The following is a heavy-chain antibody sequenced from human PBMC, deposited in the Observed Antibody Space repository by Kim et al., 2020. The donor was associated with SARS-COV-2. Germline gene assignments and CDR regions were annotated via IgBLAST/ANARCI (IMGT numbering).Heavy chain of an antibody. Sequence: KGRFTISRDNSKNTLYLQMNSLRAEDTAVYYCAKDPDIVVVVAATFFDYWGQGTLVTVSS. V-gene: IGHV3-30*02. D-gene: IGHD2-15*01. CDR3: AKDPDIVVVVAATFFDY. J-gene: IGHJ4*02.